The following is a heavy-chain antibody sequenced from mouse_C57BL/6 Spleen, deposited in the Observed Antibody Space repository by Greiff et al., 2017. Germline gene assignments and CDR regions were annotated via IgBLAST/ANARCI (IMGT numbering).Heavy chain of an antibody. Sequence: EVQLQQSGPELVKPGASVKISCKASGYSFTDYNMNWVKQSTGKSLEWIGVINPHYGTTSYNQKFKGKATLTVDQSSSTAYMQLNSLTSEDSAVYYCAGWLLLDDAMDYWGQGTSVTVSS. D-gene: IGHD2-3*01. J-gene: IGHJ4*01. CDR1: GYSFTDYN. CDR2: INPHYGTT. V-gene: IGHV1-39*01. CDR3: AGWLLLDDAMDY.